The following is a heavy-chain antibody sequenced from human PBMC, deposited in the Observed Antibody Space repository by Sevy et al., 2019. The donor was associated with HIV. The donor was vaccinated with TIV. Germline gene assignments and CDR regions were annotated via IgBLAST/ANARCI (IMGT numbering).Heavy chain of an antibody. CDR3: TTRAKEGHYSDSTDYDNDY. V-gene: IGHV3-73*01. CDR2: IRSNANSYAT. D-gene: IGHD3-22*01. Sequence: GGSLRLSCAASGFIFSGSAIYWVRQASGKGLEWVGRIRSNANSYATAYAESVKGRFTISRDDSKNTAYLQMNDLKTEDTAVYYCTTRAKEGHYSDSTDYDNDYWGQGTLVTVSS. J-gene: IGHJ4*02. CDR1: GFIFSGSA.